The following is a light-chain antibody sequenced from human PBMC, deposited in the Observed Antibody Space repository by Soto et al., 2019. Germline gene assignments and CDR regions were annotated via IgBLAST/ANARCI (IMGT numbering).Light chain of an antibody. CDR2: GAS. CDR1: QSITNNY. CDR3: QQYGSLSWT. Sequence: EIVLTQSPGTLSLSPGERATLSCRASQSITNNYLAWYQQKPGRAHRLLIYGASSRATGIPDRFSGSASGTDFTLTISRLEPEDFAVYYCQQYGSLSWTFGQGTKVDIK. J-gene: IGKJ1*01. V-gene: IGKV3-20*01.